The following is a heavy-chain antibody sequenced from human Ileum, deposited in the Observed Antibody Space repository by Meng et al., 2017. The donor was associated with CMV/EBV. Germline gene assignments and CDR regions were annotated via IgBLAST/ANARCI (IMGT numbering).Heavy chain of an antibody. CDR3: ARDGYSSSEAWFDP. J-gene: IGHJ5*02. Sequence: VQLQVTGLGPVKPYQTLPPPCTVSGGSISSGRYFWSWIRQPAGRGLEWIGRINTSGSISYNPSLKSRVTISLDTSKNQFSLKLNSVTAADTAVYYCARDGYSSSEAWFDPWGQGTLVTASS. D-gene: IGHD6-13*01. CDR2: INTSGSI. CDR1: GGSISSGRYF. V-gene: IGHV4-61*02.